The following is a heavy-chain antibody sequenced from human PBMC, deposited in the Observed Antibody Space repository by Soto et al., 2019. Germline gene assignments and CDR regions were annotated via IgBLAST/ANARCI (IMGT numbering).Heavy chain of an antibody. Sequence: PGWSLRLSCATSGFTFSNYGIHWVRQAPGKGLEWVSAITGNSGSTYYADSVEGRFTISRDNSKNTLYLQMNSLRAEDTAVYYCTKRRGGPPYYYGMEVWRQGTTVTVSS. J-gene: IGHJ6*01. V-gene: IGHV3-23*01. CDR1: GFTFSNYG. CDR3: TKRRGGPPYYYGMEV. CDR2: ITGNSGST. D-gene: IGHD2-15*01.